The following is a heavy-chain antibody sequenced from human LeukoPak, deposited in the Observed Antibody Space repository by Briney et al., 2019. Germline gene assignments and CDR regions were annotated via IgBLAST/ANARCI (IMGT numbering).Heavy chain of an antibody. Sequence: GASVKVSCKASGYTFSSYGISWVPQAPGQGLEWMGWISANNGNTKYAQNLQGRVTMTTDTSTSTAYMELRSLRSDDTAVYYCARKGITSDYYYYYMDVWGKGTTVTVSS. CDR1: GYTFSSYG. D-gene: IGHD3-16*01. J-gene: IGHJ6*03. CDR2: ISANNGNT. V-gene: IGHV1-18*01. CDR3: ARKGITSDYYYYYMDV.